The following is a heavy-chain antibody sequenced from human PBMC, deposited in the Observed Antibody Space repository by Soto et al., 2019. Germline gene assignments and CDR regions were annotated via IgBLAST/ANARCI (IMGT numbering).Heavy chain of an antibody. CDR2: IVVGSGNT. CDR3: AAAYSGNGGRYYGMDV. V-gene: IGHV1-58*01. Sequence: EKVFCRACGPARTDPAVQLLGQARGQRLEWIGWIVVGSGNTNYAQKFEERFTITSDMSTSTAYMDRRSLRSEDTAVYYCAAAYSGNGGRYYGMDVSGQGTPFTVSS. J-gene: IGHJ6*02. D-gene: IGHD5-12*01. CDR1: GPARTDPA.